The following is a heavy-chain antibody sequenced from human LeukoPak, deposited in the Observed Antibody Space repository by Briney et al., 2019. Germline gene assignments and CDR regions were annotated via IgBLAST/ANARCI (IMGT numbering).Heavy chain of an antibody. CDR2: ISAYNGNT. CDR3: ARVPMVRGVRDFDY. V-gene: IGHV1-18*01. D-gene: IGHD3-10*01. CDR1: GYTFTSYG. Sequence: ASVKVSCKASGYTFTSYGISWVRQAPGQGLEWMGWISAYNGNTNYARKLQGRVTMTTDTSTSTAYMELRSLRSDDTAVYYCARVPMVRGVRDFDYWGQGTLVTVSS. J-gene: IGHJ4*02.